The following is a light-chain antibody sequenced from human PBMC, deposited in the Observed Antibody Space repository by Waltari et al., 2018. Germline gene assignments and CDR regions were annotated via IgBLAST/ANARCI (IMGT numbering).Light chain of an antibody. Sequence: QSALTQPASVSGSPGQSITISCTGTSTAGGGYNRVSWYQQYPGKAPKLMIYEVNNRPSGVSNRFSGSKSGNTASLTISGLQAEDEADYYCCSYTSGTTRYVFGTGTGVTV. CDR1: STAGGGYNR. CDR3: CSYTSGTTRYV. V-gene: IGLV2-14*01. J-gene: IGLJ1*01. CDR2: EVN.